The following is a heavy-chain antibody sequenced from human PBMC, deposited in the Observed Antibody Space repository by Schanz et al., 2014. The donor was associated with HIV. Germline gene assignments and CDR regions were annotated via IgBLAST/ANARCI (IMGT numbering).Heavy chain of an antibody. J-gene: IGHJ4*02. Sequence: QVQLVQSGAEVKKPGASVRVSCKASGYTFSSNDINWVRQAPGQGLEWMGGIIPIFGTPNYAQKFQGRVTITADESTSAAYLELSSLRSEDTAVYYCARVPKHNFGSGSYYPFDYWGQGTLVTVSS. CDR2: IIPIFGTP. D-gene: IGHD3-10*01. CDR1: GYTFSSND. V-gene: IGHV1-69*13. CDR3: ARVPKHNFGSGSYYPFDY.